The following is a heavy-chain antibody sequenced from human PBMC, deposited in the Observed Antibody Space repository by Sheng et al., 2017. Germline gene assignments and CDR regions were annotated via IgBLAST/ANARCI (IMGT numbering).Heavy chain of an antibody. V-gene: IGHV3-15*01. Sequence: EVQLVESGGGLVKPGGSLRVSCGASGFTFSNAWMTWVRQVPGKGLEWVGRIKSKTDGGTTDYAAPVKGRFTISRDDSKNMFYLQMNSLKTEDAAVYYCTTAITMTQGGFDMWGQGTMVTVSS. J-gene: IGHJ3*02. D-gene: IGHD3-22*01. CDR3: TTAITMTQGGFDM. CDR2: IKSKTDGGTT. CDR1: GFTFSNAW.